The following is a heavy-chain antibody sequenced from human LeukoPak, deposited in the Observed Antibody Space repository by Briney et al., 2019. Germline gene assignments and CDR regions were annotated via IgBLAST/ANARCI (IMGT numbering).Heavy chain of an antibody. J-gene: IGHJ3*02. CDR3: ARRRGIVVVITPVGAFDI. D-gene: IGHD3-22*01. CDR1: GFTFSSYG. CDR2: ISYDGSNK. V-gene: IGHV3-30*03. Sequence: GRSLRLSCAASGFTFSSYGMHWVRQAPGKGLEWVAVISYDGSNKYFADSVKGRFTISRDNSKNTLYLQMNSLRPEDTAVYYCARRRGIVVVITPVGAFDIWGQGTIVTVSS.